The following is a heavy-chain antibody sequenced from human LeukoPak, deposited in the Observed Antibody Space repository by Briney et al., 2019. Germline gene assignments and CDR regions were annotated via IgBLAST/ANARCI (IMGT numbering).Heavy chain of an antibody. CDR1: GFTFSSYS. D-gene: IGHD2-2*01. V-gene: IGHV3-48*04. CDR3: ARDPCHGALDY. Sequence: GGSLRLSCAASGFTFSSYSMNWVRQAPGKGLEWVSGISWNSGSIGYADSVKGRFTISRDNAKNPLYLQMNSLRAEDTAVYYCARDPCHGALDYWGQGALVTVSS. CDR2: ISWNSGSI. J-gene: IGHJ4*02.